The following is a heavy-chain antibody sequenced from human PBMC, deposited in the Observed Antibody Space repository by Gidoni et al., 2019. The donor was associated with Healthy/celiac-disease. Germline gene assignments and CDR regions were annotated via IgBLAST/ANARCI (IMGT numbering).Heavy chain of an antibody. CDR3: ARRGAVAGMVNYYYYYGMDV. Sequence: QVQLQESGPGLVKPSETLSLTCTVSGGSISSYSWSWIRQPPGKGLEWIGYIYYSGSTNYNPSLKSRVTISVDTSKNQFSLKLSSVTAADTAVYYCARRGAVAGMVNYYYYYGMDVWGQGTTVTVSS. CDR2: IYYSGST. V-gene: IGHV4-59*08. D-gene: IGHD6-19*01. J-gene: IGHJ6*02. CDR1: GGSISSYS.